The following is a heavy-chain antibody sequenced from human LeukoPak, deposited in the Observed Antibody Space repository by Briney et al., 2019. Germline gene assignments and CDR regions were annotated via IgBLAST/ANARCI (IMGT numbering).Heavy chain of an antibody. J-gene: IGHJ3*02. D-gene: IGHD6-19*01. Sequence: GRSLRLSCAASGFTFSSYGMHWVRQAPGKGLEWVAVIWYDGSNKYYADSVKGRFTISGDNAKNSLYLQMNSLRAEDTALYYCAKDSRAAGRDDAFDIWGQGTMVTVSS. V-gene: IGHV3-33*03. CDR3: AKDSRAAGRDDAFDI. CDR1: GFTFSSYG. CDR2: IWYDGSNK.